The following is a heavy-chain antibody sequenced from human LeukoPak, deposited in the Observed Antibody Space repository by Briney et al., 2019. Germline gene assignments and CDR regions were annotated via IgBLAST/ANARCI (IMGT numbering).Heavy chain of an antibody. J-gene: IGHJ4*02. CDR2: VNNRGVT. Sequence: QPGGSLRLSCVASGFTFTSYTMIWFRQAPGKGLEWVSAVNNRGVTYYPGSVKGRFTTSRDNSKNTLYLQMNSLKTEDTAVYYCTAGEIYYDSSGYFDSWGQGTLVTVSS. CDR1: GFTFTSYT. CDR3: TAGEIYYDSSGYFDS. D-gene: IGHD3-22*01. V-gene: IGHV3-23*01.